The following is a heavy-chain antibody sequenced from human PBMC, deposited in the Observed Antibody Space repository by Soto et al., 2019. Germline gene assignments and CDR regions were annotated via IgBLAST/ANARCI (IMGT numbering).Heavy chain of an antibody. CDR3: ARVWSGSYSSPLFDY. CDR1: GFTFSDYY. CDR2: ISSSGSTI. V-gene: IGHV3-11*01. D-gene: IGHD3-3*01. J-gene: IGHJ4*02. Sequence: GGSLRLSCAASGFTFSDYYMSWIRQAPGKGLEWVSYISSSGSTIYYADSVKGRFTISRDNAKNSLYLQMNSLRAEDTAGYYCARVWSGSYSSPLFDYWGQGTLVTVSS.